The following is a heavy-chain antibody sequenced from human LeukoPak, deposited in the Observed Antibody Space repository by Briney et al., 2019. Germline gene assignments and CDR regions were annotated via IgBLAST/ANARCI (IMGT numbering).Heavy chain of an antibody. J-gene: IGHJ4*02. D-gene: IGHD4-23*01. CDR3: AKEAGGNNFYL. V-gene: IGHV3-9*01. CDR2: ITWNSGST. Sequence: GRSLRLSCAASGFTFDDYAMHWVRQAPGKGLEWVSGITWNSGSTDYADSVKGRFTISRDNAKNSLYLQMNSLRAEDTALYYCAKEAGGNNFYLWGQGTLVTVSS. CDR1: GFTFDDYA.